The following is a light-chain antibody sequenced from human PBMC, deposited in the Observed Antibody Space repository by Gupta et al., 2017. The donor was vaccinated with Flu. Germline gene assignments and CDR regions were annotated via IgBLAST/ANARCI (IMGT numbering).Light chain of an antibody. J-gene: IGKJ4*01. CDR2: DAS. Sequence: TLALVPGERADLARRAGQSVSGWLAWYKKEPSQAPRPLIYDASTPTQGINGRFSGSGGGTDFTLTISSREPEDFAVYYCQQRNNGHPTITFGGGTKVDIK. CDR3: QQRNNGHPTIT. V-gene: IGKV3D-11*02. CDR1: QSVSGW.